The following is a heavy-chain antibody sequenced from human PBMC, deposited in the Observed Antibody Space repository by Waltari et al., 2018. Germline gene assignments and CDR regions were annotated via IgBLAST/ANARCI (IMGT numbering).Heavy chain of an antibody. V-gene: IGHV3-11*01. J-gene: IGHJ4*02. D-gene: IGHD2-2*02. Sequence: QVQLVESGGGLVPPGGSLRLSCTASGFTFIDSYMSWIRQAPGKGLEWISYISNSGNTIYYADSVKGRFTISRDNAKNSLSLQMNSLRGEDTAVYYCARSNRVLTIFAIPNFDSWGQGTLVTVSS. CDR2: ISNSGNTI. CDR1: GFTFIDSY. CDR3: ARSNRVLTIFAIPNFDS.